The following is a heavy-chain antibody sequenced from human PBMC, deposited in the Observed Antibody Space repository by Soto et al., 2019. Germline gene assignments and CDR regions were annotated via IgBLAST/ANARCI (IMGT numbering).Heavy chain of an antibody. D-gene: IGHD5-12*01. CDR3: ARGWWLRPPDYYYYGMDV. CDR2: IIPIFGTA. Sequence: GASVKVSCKASGGTFSSYAISWVRQAPGQGLEWMGGIIPIFGTANYAQKFQGRVTITADESTSTAYMELSSLRSEDTAVYYCARGWWLRPPDYYYYGMDVWGQGTTVTVSS. V-gene: IGHV1-69*13. J-gene: IGHJ6*02. CDR1: GGTFSSYA.